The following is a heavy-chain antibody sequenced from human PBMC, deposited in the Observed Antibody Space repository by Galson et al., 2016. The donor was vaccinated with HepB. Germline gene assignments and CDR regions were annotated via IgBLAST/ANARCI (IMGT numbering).Heavy chain of an antibody. CDR1: GGSIRSYY. CDR3: ARGSSYYHDSSAAFDI. D-gene: IGHD3-22*01. J-gene: IGHJ3*02. V-gene: IGHV4-59*01. Sequence: ETLSLTCTVSGGSIRSYYWSWIRQPPGKGLEWIGYIYYSGNSNYNPSLKSRVTMFVDTSKNQFSLKLTSVTAADTAVYYCARGSSYYHDSSAAFDIWGQGTMVTVSS. CDR2: IYYSGNS.